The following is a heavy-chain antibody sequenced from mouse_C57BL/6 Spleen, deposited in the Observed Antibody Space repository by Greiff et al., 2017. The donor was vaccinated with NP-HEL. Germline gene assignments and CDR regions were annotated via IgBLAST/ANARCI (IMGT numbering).Heavy chain of an antibody. Sequence: EVQGVESGGGLVQPKGSLKLSCAASGFTFNTYAMHWVRQAPGKGLEWVARIRSKSSNYATYYADSVKDRFTISRDDSQSMLYLQMNNLKTEDTAMYYCVRAPNSGTYWYFDVWGTGTTVTVSS. CDR1: GFTFNTYA. J-gene: IGHJ1*03. CDR2: IRSKSSNYAT. V-gene: IGHV10-3*01. CDR3: VRAPNSGTYWYFDV. D-gene: IGHD4-1*01.